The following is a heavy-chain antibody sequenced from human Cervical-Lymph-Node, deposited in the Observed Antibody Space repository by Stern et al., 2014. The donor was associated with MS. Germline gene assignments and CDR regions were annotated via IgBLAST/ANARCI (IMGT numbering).Heavy chain of an antibody. CDR3: AIMGTNGIDV. CDR1: GDTFGTYG. J-gene: IGHJ6*02. Sequence: QVQLVQSGTEVKKPGASVKVSCKASGDTFGTYGVNWVRQAPGQRLEWLGWISGYKGNTNYAQRLQGRVTLTTDTSTTTAYMELRSLRSDDKAVYYCAIMGTNGIDVWGQGTTVTVSS. CDR2: ISGYKGNT. V-gene: IGHV1-18*01. D-gene: IGHD5-18*01.